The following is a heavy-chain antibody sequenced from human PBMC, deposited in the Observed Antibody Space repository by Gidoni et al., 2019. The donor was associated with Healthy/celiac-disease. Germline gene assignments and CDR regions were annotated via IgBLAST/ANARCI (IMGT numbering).Heavy chain of an antibody. CDR3: ARGGLWFGELSDY. CDR1: GFHVSSYW. D-gene: IGHD3-10*01. J-gene: IGHJ4*02. Sequence: EVQLVVSGGGLVQPGGSLRLSCAASGFHVSSYWMSWVRQAAGKGLGWVANIKKDGSDKYYGDSVKGRFTISRDNAKNSLYLQMNSLRAEDTAVYYCARGGLWFGELSDYWGQGTLVTVSS. V-gene: IGHV3-7*01. CDR2: IKKDGSDK.